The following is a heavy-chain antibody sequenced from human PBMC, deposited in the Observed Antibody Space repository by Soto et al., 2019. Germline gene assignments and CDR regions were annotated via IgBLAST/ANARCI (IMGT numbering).Heavy chain of an antibody. J-gene: IGHJ4*02. CDR3: AGENWNYGKNDY. D-gene: IGHD1-7*01. V-gene: IGHV4-34*01. Sequence: PSETLSLTCAVYGGSFSGYYWSWIRQPPGKGLEWIGEINHSGSTNYNPSLKSRVSISVDTSKNQFSLKQSSVTAADTAVYYCAGENWNYGKNDYWGQGTLVTVSS. CDR1: GGSFSGYY. CDR2: INHSGST.